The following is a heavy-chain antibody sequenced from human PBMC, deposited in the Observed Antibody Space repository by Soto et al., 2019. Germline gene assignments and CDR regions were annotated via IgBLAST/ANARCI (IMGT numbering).Heavy chain of an antibody. V-gene: IGHV1-3*01. CDR2: INAGNGNT. Sequence: QVQLVQSGAEVKKPGASVKVSCKASGYTFTSYAMHWVRQAPGQRLEWMGWINAGNGNTKYSQKFQGRVTITRDTSASTAYMELSSLRSEDTAVYYCARDPRITIFGVVNWYFDLWGRGTLVTVSS. J-gene: IGHJ2*01. CDR1: GYTFTSYA. CDR3: ARDPRITIFGVVNWYFDL. D-gene: IGHD3-3*01.